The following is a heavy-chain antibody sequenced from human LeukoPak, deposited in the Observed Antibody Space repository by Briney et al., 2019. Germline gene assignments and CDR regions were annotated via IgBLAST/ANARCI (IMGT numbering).Heavy chain of an antibody. CDR1: GLSFSSYW. J-gene: IGHJ4*02. D-gene: IGHD3-22*01. CDR3: ARGARRDYYDSSGYYYLLY. V-gene: IGHV3-7*01. CDR2: IKQDGSEK. Sequence: GGSLRLSCAASGLSFSSYWMNWVRQAPGKGLEWVANIKQDGSEKYYVDSVKGRFTISRDNAKNSLYLQMNSLRAEDTAVYYCARGARRDYYDSSGYYYLLYWGQGNLVTVSS.